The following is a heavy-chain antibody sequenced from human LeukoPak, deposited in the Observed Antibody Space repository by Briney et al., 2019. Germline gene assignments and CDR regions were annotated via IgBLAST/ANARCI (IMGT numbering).Heavy chain of an antibody. CDR1: GGSISSYY. D-gene: IGHD3-22*01. CDR2: IYYSGST. J-gene: IGHJ4*02. V-gene: IGHV4-59*08. Sequence: KPSETLSLTCTVSGGSISSYYWSWIRQSPGKGLEWIGYIYYSGSTKYNPSLESRVTISVDTSKNQLSLNLSSVTAADTAVYYCARQPPYYYDDSGYSVYFDYWGQGTLVTVSS. CDR3: ARQPPYYYDDSGYSVYFDY.